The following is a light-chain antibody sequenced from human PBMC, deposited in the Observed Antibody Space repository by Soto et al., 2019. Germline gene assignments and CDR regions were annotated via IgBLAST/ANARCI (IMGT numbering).Light chain of an antibody. Sequence: DVQLTQSPSTLPASVGDRGAITCQATQSIVNYLNWFQQRPGKAPQLLISDASQLEPGVPSRFSGQRSGTDFTLIISHLQPEDFATYFCQQYEALPLTFGGGTRVEV. CDR3: QQYEALPLT. J-gene: IGKJ4*01. V-gene: IGKV1-33*01. CDR2: DAS. CDR1: QSIVNY.